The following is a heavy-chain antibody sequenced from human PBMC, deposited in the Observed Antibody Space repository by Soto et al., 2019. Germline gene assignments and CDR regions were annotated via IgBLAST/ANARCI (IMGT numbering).Heavy chain of an antibody. CDR2: IYYSGST. V-gene: IGHV4-59*01. Sequence: SETLSLTCTVSGGSISSYYWSWIRQPPGKGLEWIGYIYYSGSTNYNPSLKSRVTISVDTSKNQFSLKLSSVTAADTAVYYCARYPSYYDSSGYYAFDIWGQGTMVTVSS. CDR1: GGSISSYY. D-gene: IGHD3-22*01. J-gene: IGHJ3*02. CDR3: ARYPSYYDSSGYYAFDI.